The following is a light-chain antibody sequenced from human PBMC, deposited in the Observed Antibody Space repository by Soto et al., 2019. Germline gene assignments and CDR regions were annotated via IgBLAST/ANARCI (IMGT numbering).Light chain of an antibody. CDR2: SNN. V-gene: IGLV1-44*01. CDR1: SSNIGSYS. Sequence: QPVLTQPPSASGTPGQRVVISCSGSSSNIGSYSVNWYQRLPGAAPKLLIYSNNQRPSGVPDRISGSKSGTSASLAISGLQSEDEADYSCAAWDDSLNGPVFGGGTKLTVL. J-gene: IGLJ2*01. CDR3: AAWDDSLNGPV.